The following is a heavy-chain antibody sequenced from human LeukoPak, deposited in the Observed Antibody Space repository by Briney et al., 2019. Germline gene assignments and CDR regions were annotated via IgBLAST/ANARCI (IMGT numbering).Heavy chain of an antibody. CDR3: ARVEDGYCSGGSCYSGYFQH. D-gene: IGHD2-15*01. Sequence: SETLSLTCTVSGGSISSYHWSWIRQPPGKGLEWIGYIYYSGSTNYNPSLKSRVTISVDTSKNQFSLKLSSVTAADTAVYYCARVEDGYCSGGSCYSGYFQHWGQGTLVTVSS. CDR2: IYYSGST. V-gene: IGHV4-59*01. CDR1: GGSISSYH. J-gene: IGHJ1*01.